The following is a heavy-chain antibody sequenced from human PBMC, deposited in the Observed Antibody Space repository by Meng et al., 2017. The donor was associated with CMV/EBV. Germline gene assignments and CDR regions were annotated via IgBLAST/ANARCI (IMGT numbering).Heavy chain of an antibody. V-gene: IGHV3-21*01. CDR1: GLTFSSYS. CDR3: ARQIFGVVRGMDV. D-gene: IGHD3-3*01. CDR2: ISSSSSYI. Sequence: GESLKISCAASGLTFSSYSMNWVRQAPGKGLEWVSSISSSSSYIYYADSVKGRFTISRDNAKNSLYLQMNSLRAEDTAVYYCARQIFGVVRGMDVWGQGTTVTVSS. J-gene: IGHJ6*02.